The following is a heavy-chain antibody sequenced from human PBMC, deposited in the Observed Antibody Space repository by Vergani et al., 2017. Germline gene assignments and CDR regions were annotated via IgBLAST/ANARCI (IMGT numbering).Heavy chain of an antibody. CDR3: ARHTTYTDS. J-gene: IGHJ4*02. D-gene: IGHD1-1*01. CDR2: IYPADSDT. V-gene: IGHV5-51*01. CDR1: EYSFGNYW. Sequence: EVELVQSGPEMRKPGESLKISCKGSEYSFGNYWIGWVRQMPGKGLEWMGIIYPADSDTRYSPSFQVQVTISADKSISTAFLKWDSLKASDTALYYCARHTTYTDSWGQGTLVTVSS.